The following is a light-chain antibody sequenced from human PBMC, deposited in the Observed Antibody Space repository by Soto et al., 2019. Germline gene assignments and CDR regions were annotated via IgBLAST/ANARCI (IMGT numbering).Light chain of an antibody. Sequence: QAVVTQPPSASATPGQRVSISCSGSRSNIGSNYVYWYQQLPGAAPRLLMYSNNQRPSGVPDRFSVSKSGTSASLAISGLRSEDEADYYCAAWDDNLSGWVFGGGTKLTVL. CDR3: AAWDDNLSGWV. CDR2: SNN. V-gene: IGLV1-47*02. CDR1: RSNIGSNY. J-gene: IGLJ3*02.